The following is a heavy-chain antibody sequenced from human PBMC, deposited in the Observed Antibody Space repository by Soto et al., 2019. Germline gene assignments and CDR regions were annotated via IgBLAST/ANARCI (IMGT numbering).Heavy chain of an antibody. CDR3: GRTILVVPAAMPGGGGYYYCYGMDV. D-gene: IGHD2-2*01. CDR2: INPNSGGT. Sequence: ASVEVSCKASGYTFTGYYMHWVRQAPGQGLEWMGWINPNSGGTNYAQKFQGRVTMPRDTSISTAYMELSRLRSDDTAVYYCGRTILVVPAAMPGGGGYYYCYGMDVWGQGTTVTVSS. J-gene: IGHJ6*02. CDR1: GYTFTGYY. V-gene: IGHV1-2*02.